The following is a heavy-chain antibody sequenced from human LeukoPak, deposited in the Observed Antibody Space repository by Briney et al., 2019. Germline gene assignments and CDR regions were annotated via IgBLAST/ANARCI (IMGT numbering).Heavy chain of an antibody. D-gene: IGHD3-3*01. J-gene: IGHJ4*02. V-gene: IGHV4-59*01. CDR3: ARVSPGYYDFWSGYYKSFYYFDY. CDR1: GGSISSYY. Sequence: PSETLSLTCTVPGGSISSYYWSWIRQPPGKGLEWIGYIYYSGSTNYNPSLKSRVTISVDTSKNQFSLKLSSVTAADTAVYYCARVSPGYYDFWSGYYKSFYYFDYWGQGTLVTVSS. CDR2: IYYSGST.